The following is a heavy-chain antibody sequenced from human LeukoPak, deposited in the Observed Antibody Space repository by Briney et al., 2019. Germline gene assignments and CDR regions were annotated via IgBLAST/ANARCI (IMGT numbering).Heavy chain of an antibody. J-gene: IGHJ1*01. CDR3: ARQVGFGESFRRGPTYFQH. CDR2: IYHSGST. D-gene: IGHD3-10*01. Sequence: RASETLSLTCTVSGYSISSGYYWGWIRQPPGKGLEWIGSIYHSGSTYYNPSLKSRVTISVDTSKNQFSLKLSSVTAADTAVYYCARQVGFGESFRRGPTYFQHWGQGTLVTVSS. V-gene: IGHV4-38-2*02. CDR1: GYSISSGYY.